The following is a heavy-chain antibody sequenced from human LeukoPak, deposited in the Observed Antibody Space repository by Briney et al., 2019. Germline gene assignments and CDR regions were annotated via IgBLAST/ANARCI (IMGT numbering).Heavy chain of an antibody. CDR2: IRSSSSYI. CDR1: GFTFSSYS. D-gene: IGHD3-22*01. J-gene: IGHJ4*02. Sequence: GGSLRLSCAASGFTFSSYSMNWVRQAPGKGLEWVSSIRSSSSYIYYADSVKGRFTISRDNAKNSLYLQMNSLRAEDTAVYYCARDQRYYYDSSGYSPIDYWGQGTLVTVSS. CDR3: ARDQRYYYDSSGYSPIDY. V-gene: IGHV3-21*01.